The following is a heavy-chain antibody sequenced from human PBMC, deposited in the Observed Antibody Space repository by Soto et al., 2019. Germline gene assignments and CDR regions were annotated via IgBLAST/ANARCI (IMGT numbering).Heavy chain of an antibody. J-gene: IGHJ6*02. CDR2: IKQDGSEK. V-gene: IGHV3-7*01. CDR1: GFTFSGYW. D-gene: IGHD3-22*01. CDR3: ARAGIFDSSGYYYYYYGMDV. Sequence: EVQLVESGGGLVQPGGSLRLSCAASGFTFSGYWMNWVRQAPGKGLEWVATIKQDGSEKYYVDSVKARFTISRDNAKNSLYLQMNSLRAEDTAVYYCARAGIFDSSGYYYYYYGMDVWGQGTTVTVSS.